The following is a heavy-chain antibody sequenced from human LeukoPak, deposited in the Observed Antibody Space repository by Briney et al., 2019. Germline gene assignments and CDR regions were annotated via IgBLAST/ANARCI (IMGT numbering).Heavy chain of an antibody. CDR3: ATSTYCSGGSCYSRTFQY. J-gene: IGHJ4*02. Sequence: GGSLRLPCAASGFTFSSYWMHWVRQAPGKGLVWVSRINSDGSSTNYADSVKGRFTISRDNAKNTLYLQMNSLRAEDTAVYYCATSTYCSGGSCYSRTFQYWGQGTLVTVSS. V-gene: IGHV3-74*01. CDR2: INSDGSST. D-gene: IGHD2-15*01. CDR1: GFTFSSYW.